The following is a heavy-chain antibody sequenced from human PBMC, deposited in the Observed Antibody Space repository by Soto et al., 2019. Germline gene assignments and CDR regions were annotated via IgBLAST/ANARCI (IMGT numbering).Heavy chain of an antibody. Sequence: GSGPTLVNPTETLTLTCSFSGLSLSTSGVGVAWIRQPPGKALEWLAVIYWDDSKHYSPSLRSRLTITKDTSKNQVVLTMTNMDPMDTGTYYCAHKGPEDWPLDYWGQGTLVTVSS. D-gene: IGHD3-9*01. J-gene: IGHJ4*02. CDR1: GLSLSTSGVG. CDR3: AHKGPEDWPLDY. V-gene: IGHV2-5*02. CDR2: IYWDDSK.